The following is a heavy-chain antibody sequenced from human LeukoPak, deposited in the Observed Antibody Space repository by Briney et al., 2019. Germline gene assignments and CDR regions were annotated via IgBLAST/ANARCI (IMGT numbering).Heavy chain of an antibody. V-gene: IGHV1-46*01. J-gene: IGHJ4*02. D-gene: IGHD6-19*01. CDR3: ARPYSSGWFYSY. CDR1: GYTFTSYY. Sequence: ASVKVSCKASGYTFTSYYMHWVRQAPGQGLEWMGIINPSGGSTSYAQKFQGRVTMTRDTSTSTVYVELSSLRSEDTAVYYCARPYSSGWFYSYWGQGTLVTVSS. CDR2: INPSGGST.